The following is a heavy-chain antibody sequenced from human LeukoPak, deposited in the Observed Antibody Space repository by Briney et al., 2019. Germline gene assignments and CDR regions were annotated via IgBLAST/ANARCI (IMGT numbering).Heavy chain of an antibody. CDR1: GLTFSGYD. V-gene: IGHV3-30*03. Sequence: GSLRLSCAASGLTFSGYDMHWVRQAPGKGPEWVAVMSYGGQNERYADSVKGRFTVSRDNPKNTVYLEMNSLRAEDTAVYYCARDLVVGATMYPDYWGQGTLVTVSS. CDR2: MSYGGQNE. CDR3: ARDLVVGATMYPDY. J-gene: IGHJ4*02. D-gene: IGHD1-26*01.